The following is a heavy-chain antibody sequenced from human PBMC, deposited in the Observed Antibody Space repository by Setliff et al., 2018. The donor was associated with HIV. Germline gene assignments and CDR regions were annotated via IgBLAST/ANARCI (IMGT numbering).Heavy chain of an antibody. Sequence: ASVKVSCKVSGYTFSDYYMHWVQQAPGKGLEWMGLVDPEGGKTIYAENFQGRVTIYYEDSVKGRFTISRDNSKNTLYLQMNSLRAEDTAVYYCASLPPLYDSSGYYFDYWGQGTLVTVSS. V-gene: IGHV1-69-2*01. CDR2: VDPEGGKT. CDR1: GYTFSDYY. CDR3: SLRAEDTAVYYCASLPPLYDSSGYYFDY. D-gene: IGHD3-10*01. J-gene: IGHJ4*02.